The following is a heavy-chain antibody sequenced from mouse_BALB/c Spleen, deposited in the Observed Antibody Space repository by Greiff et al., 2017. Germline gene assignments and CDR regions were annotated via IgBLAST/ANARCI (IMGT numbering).Heavy chain of an antibody. CDR2: IYPGNSDT. CDR1: GYSFTSYW. V-gene: IGHV1-5*01. D-gene: IGHD2-3*01. J-gene: IGHJ1*01. Sequence: VQLQQSGTVLARPGASVKMSCKASGYSFTSYWMHWVKQRPGQGLEWIGAIYPGNSDTSYNQKFKGKAKLTAVTSASTAYMELSSLTNEDSAVYYCTRFDGYHRYFDVWGAGTTVTVSS. CDR3: TRFDGYHRYFDV.